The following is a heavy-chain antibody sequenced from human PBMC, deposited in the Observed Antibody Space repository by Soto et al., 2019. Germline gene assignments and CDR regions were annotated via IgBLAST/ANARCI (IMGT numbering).Heavy chain of an antibody. J-gene: IGHJ3*02. CDR1: GFTFSNYA. D-gene: IGHD2-8*02. Sequence: QVQLVESGGGVVQPGRSLRLSCAASGFTFSNYAMHWVRQAPGKGLEWVAAILSDEINKYSADSVKGRFTISRDNSKNTMDLQMNSLRPDDTGGYYCAFVGTSGGGDAFAIWGQGTMVTVSS. V-gene: IGHV3-30-3*01. CDR3: AFVGTSGGGDAFAI. CDR2: ILSDEINK.